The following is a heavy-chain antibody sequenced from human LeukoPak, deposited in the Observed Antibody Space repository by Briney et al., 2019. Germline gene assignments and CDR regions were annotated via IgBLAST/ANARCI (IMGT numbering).Heavy chain of an antibody. CDR1: GFTVSSNY. D-gene: IGHD6-13*01. CDR2: IYSGGST. CDR3: AKDPSSKQQLGFDY. Sequence: GGSLRLSCAASGFTVSSNYMSWVRQAPGKGLEWVSVIYSGGSTYYADSVKGRFTISRDNSKNTLYLQMNSLRAEDTAVYYCAKDPSSKQQLGFDYWGQGTLVTVSS. V-gene: IGHV3-53*01. J-gene: IGHJ4*02.